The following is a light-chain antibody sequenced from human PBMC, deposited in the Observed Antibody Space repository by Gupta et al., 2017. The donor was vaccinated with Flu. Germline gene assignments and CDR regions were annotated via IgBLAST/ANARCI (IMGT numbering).Light chain of an antibody. CDR2: DNS. V-gene: IGLV1-40*01. J-gene: IGLJ2*01. CDR3: QSYDSSLSGSV. Sequence: QSVLTHPPSVSVFPGQSVTMSCTGSSSNIGAGYDVHWYQQLPGTAPKLLIYDNSNRPSGVPDRFSGSKSGTSASLAITGIQAEDEADYDCQSYDSSLSGSVFGGGTKLTVL. CDR1: SSNIGAGYD.